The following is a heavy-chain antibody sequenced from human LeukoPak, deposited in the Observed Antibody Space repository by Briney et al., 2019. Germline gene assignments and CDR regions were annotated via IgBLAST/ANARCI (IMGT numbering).Heavy chain of an antibody. V-gene: IGHV3-23*01. Sequence: PGGSLRLSCAASGFTFSSYAMSWVRQAPGKGLEWVSAISGSGGSTYYADSVKGRFTISRDNSKNTLYLQMNSLRAEDTAVYYCAKEYPDYYDSSGYPNWFDPWGQGTLVTVSS. CDR2: ISGSGGST. CDR3: AKEYPDYYDSSGYPNWFDP. J-gene: IGHJ5*02. D-gene: IGHD3-22*01. CDR1: GFTFSSYA.